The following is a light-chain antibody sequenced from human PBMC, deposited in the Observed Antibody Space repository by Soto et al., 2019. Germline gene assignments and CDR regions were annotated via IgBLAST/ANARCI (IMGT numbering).Light chain of an antibody. CDR2: EVR. J-gene: IGLJ3*02. V-gene: IGLV2-14*01. CDR3: SSYTTSSTRV. Sequence: QSALTQPASVSGSPGQSITISCTGTSSDVGAYNYVSWYQQHPGKAPKLMIYEVRNRPSGVSNRFSGSKSGNTASLTISGLQAEDEADYYCSSYTTSSTRVFGGGTKL. CDR1: SSDVGAYNY.